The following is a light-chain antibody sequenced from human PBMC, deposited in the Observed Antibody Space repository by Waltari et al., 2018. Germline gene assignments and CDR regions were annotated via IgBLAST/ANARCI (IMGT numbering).Light chain of an antibody. CDR2: DAA. CDR1: QSVSSS. Sequence: EIVLTQSPATLSLSPGERATLFCRASQSVSSSLAWYQQKPGQAPSLLIYDAASRATGIPARFSGSGSGTDFALTISSIEPEDFAVYFCQQRTNWPPWLTFGGGTKVEIK. CDR3: QQRTNWPPWLT. V-gene: IGKV3-11*01. J-gene: IGKJ4*01.